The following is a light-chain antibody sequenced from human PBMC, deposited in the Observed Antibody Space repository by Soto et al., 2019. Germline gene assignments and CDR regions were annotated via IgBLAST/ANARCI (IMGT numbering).Light chain of an antibody. V-gene: IGKV1-5*01. J-gene: IGKJ4*01. CDR3: QQYNSYYLVT. CDR2: DAS. Sequence: DIQLTQSPSTLAASFGDRVTLTCRAGQSLNTRLAWYQQRPGKAPKLLIYDASTLESGVPSRFSGSGSGTEFTLTISSLQHDDFANYYCQQYNSYYLVTFGGGTKVDIK. CDR1: QSLNTR.